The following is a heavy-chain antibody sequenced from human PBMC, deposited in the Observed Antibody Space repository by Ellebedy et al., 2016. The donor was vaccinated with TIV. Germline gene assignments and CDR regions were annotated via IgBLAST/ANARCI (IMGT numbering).Heavy chain of an antibody. CDR1: GYSFTSYL. Sequence: KVSCKASGYSFTSYLISWVRQMPGKGLEWMGWIDPSDSYTNYGPSFQGHVSISVDKAINTAYLEWSSLKASDTAMYYCARLWGNAVDFWGLGTTVTVSS. D-gene: IGHD1-26*01. J-gene: IGHJ3*01. CDR3: ARLWGNAVDF. CDR2: IDPSDSYT. V-gene: IGHV5-10-1*01.